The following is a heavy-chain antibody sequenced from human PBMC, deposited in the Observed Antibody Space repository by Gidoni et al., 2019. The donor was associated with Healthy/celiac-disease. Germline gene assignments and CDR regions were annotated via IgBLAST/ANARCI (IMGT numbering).Heavy chain of an antibody. CDR1: GYSSSSGYY. V-gene: IGHV4-38-2*02. CDR3: ARDPGYCSSTSCYPLYFDY. J-gene: IGHJ4*02. D-gene: IGHD2-2*03. Sequence: QVQLQESGPGLVKPSETLSLTCAVSGYSSSSGYYWGWIRQPPGKGLEWIGRIYPSGGTYSHPSLQSRVTISVDTSKHQFSLKLSSVTSADTAVYSCARDPGYCSSTSCYPLYFDYWGQGTLVTVSS. CDR2: IYPSGGT.